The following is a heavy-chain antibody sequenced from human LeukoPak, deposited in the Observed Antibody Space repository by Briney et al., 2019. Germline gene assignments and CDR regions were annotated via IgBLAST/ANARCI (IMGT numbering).Heavy chain of an antibody. CDR2: INHSGST. Sequence: PSETLSLTCAVYGGSFSGYYGSWIRQPPGKGLEWIGEINHSGSTNYNPSLKSRVTISVDTSKNQFSLKLSSVTAADTAVYYCARGYGDYSWFDPWGQGTLVTVSS. CDR1: GGSFSGYY. J-gene: IGHJ5*02. CDR3: ARGYGDYSWFDP. D-gene: IGHD4-17*01. V-gene: IGHV4-34*01.